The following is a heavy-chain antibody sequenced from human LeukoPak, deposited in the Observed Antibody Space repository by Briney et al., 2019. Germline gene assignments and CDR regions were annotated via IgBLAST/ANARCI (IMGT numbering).Heavy chain of an antibody. CDR2: ISSSSSTI. CDR1: GFTFSSYS. Sequence: GGSLRLSCAASGFTFSSYSMNWVRQAPGRGLEWVSYISSSSSTIYYADSVKGRFTISRDNSKNTLYLQMNSLRAEDTAVYYCAKEGGASRFDYWGQGTMVTVSS. V-gene: IGHV3-48*01. J-gene: IGHJ4*02. CDR3: AKEGGASRFDY. D-gene: IGHD5-12*01.